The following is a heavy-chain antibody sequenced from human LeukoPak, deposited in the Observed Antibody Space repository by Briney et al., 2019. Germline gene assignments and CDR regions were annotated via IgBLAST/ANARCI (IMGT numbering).Heavy chain of an antibody. CDR3: ASQTGSGLFILP. J-gene: IGHJ4*02. V-gene: IGHV4-39*01. CDR1: GVSISSSNSY. D-gene: IGHD3/OR15-3a*01. CDR2: IYYSGNT. Sequence: SETLSLTCTVSGVSISSSNSYWGWIRQPPGKGLEWIGSIYYSGNTYYNASLKSQVSISIDTSKNQFSLRLTSVTAADTAVYYCASQTGSGLFILPGGQGTLVTVSS.